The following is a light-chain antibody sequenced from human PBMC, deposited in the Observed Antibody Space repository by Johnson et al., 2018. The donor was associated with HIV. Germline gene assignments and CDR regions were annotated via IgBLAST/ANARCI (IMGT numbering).Light chain of an antibody. Sequence: QSVLTQPPSVSAATGQKVTISCSGSSSNIGNNYVSWYQQLPGTAPKLLIYESNKRPSGIPDRFSGSKSGTSATLGITGLQTGDEAGYYCGTWDDSLSALYVFGTGTKVTVL. CDR3: GTWDDSLSALYV. J-gene: IGLJ1*01. CDR1: SSNIGNNY. CDR2: ESN. V-gene: IGLV1-51*02.